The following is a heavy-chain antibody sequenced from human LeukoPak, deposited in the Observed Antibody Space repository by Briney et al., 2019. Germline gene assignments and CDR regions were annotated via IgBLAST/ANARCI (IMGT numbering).Heavy chain of an antibody. D-gene: IGHD6-19*01. CDR1: GFTFSSYW. V-gene: IGHV3-7*01. Sequence: GGSLRLSCAASGFTFSSYWMSWVRQAPGKGLEWVANIKQDGSEKYYVDSVKGRFTISRDNAKNSLYLQMNSLRAEDTAVCYCARHPLSSGWYGEFYFDYWGQGALVTVSS. J-gene: IGHJ4*02. CDR2: IKQDGSEK. CDR3: ARHPLSSGWYGEFYFDY.